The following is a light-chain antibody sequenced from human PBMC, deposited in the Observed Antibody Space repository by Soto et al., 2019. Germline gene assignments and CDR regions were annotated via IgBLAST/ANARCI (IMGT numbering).Light chain of an antibody. CDR1: SSNIGSNT. CDR2: SNN. J-gene: IGLJ1*01. Sequence: QSVLTQPPSASGTPGQRVTISCSGSSSNIGSNTVKWYQQLPGTAPKLLIYSNNQRPSGVPDRFSGSKSGTSASLAISGLQSADEADYYCAAWDDSLNGYVFGTGTKLTVL. V-gene: IGLV1-44*01. CDR3: AAWDDSLNGYV.